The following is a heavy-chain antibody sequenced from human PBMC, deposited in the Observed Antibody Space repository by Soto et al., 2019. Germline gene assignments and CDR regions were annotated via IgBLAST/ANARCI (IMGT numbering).Heavy chain of an antibody. V-gene: IGHV3-23*01. J-gene: IGHJ4*02. D-gene: IGHD6-13*01. CDR2: IGGSGANT. Sequence: GGSLRLSCAASGFTFSSYAMSWVRQAPGTGLEWVSAIGGSGANTYYADSVKGRFTISRDNSKNTLYLQMNSLRVEDTAVFYCARLLSSSTHSTSWYLDYWGQGTLVTVSS. CDR3: ARLLSSSTHSTSWYLDY. CDR1: GFTFSSYA.